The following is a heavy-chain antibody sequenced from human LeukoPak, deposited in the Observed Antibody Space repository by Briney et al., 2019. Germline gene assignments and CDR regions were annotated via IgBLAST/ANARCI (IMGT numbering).Heavy chain of an antibody. D-gene: IGHD5-18*01. V-gene: IGHV3-30*04. CDR2: ISYDGSNK. CDR1: GFTFSSYA. J-gene: IGHJ5*02. CDR3: ASGKYRYGDNWFDP. Sequence: GRSLRLSCATSGFTFSSYAMHWVRQAPGKGLEWVAVISYDGSNKYYADSVKGRFTISRDNSKNTLYLQMNSLRAEDTAVYFCASGKYRYGDNWFDPWGQGTLVTVSS.